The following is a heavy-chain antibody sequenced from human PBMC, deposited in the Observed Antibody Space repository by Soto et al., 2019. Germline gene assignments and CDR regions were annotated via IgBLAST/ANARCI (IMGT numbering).Heavy chain of an antibody. Sequence: QVQLVESGGGVVQPGRSLRLSCAASGFTFSSYGMHWVRQAPGKGLEWVAVISYDGSNKYYADSVKGRFTISRDNSKNTLYLQMNSLRAEDTAVYYCAKVDFYGRSYWGQGTLVTVSS. CDR3: AKVDFYGRSY. D-gene: IGHD3-9*01. CDR2: ISYDGSNK. CDR1: GFTFSSYG. J-gene: IGHJ4*02. V-gene: IGHV3-30*18.